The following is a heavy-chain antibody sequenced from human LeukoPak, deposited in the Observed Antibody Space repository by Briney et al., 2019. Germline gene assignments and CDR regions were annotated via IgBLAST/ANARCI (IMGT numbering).Heavy chain of an antibody. V-gene: IGHV3-7*01. CDR2: IKQDGSEK. Sequence: PGGSLRLSCAASGFTFSSYWMSWVRQAPGKGLEWVANIKQDGSEKYYVDSVKGRFTISRDNAKNSLYLQMNSLRAEDTAVYYCARAPDYGDTYTFDYWSQGTLVTVSS. CDR3: ARAPDYGDTYTFDY. CDR1: GFTFSSYW. D-gene: IGHD4-17*01. J-gene: IGHJ4*02.